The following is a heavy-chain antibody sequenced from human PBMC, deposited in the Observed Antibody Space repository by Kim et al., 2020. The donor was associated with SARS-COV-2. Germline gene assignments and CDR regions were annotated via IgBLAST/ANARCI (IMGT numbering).Heavy chain of an antibody. V-gene: IGHV3-11*03. Sequence: GGSLRLSCAASGFTFSDYYMSWIRQAPGKGLEWVSYISSSSSYTNYADSVKGRFTISRDNAKNSLYLQMNSLRAEDTAVYYCAGCSGSYSKDPLPYYYYGMDVWGQGTTVTVSS. J-gene: IGHJ6*02. CDR2: ISSSSSYT. CDR3: AGCSGSYSKDPLPYYYYGMDV. CDR1: GFTFSDYY. D-gene: IGHD3-10*02.